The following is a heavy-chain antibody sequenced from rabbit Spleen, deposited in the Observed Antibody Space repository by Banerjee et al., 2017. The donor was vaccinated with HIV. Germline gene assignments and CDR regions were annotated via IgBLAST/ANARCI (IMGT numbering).Heavy chain of an antibody. D-gene: IGHD7-1*01. Sequence: QSLAESGGDLVKPGASLTLTCTASGFSFSAGYYMCWVRQAPGKGLEWIACIHAGSKNNIYYANWAKGRFTISKTSSTTGTLQMTSLTAADTATYFCARFYAGYGDFGYAAMWGPGTLVTVS. V-gene: IGHV1S40*01. J-gene: IGHJ6*01. CDR1: GFSFSAGYY. CDR3: ARFYAGYGDFGYAAM. CDR2: IHAGSKNNI.